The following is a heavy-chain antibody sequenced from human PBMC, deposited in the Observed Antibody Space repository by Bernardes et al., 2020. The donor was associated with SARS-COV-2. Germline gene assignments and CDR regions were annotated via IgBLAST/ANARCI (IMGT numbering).Heavy chain of an antibody. V-gene: IGHV3-74*01. CDR1: GLTLNRYW. D-gene: IGHD1-26*01. Sequence: GSLSPSCAASGLTLNRYWMHWVRPAPGKGLVWVSRISSDGSSTSSADSVKGRFTISRDNAKNTLYLQMNSLRAEDTAVYYCARPGRPGAYYFDYWGQGTLVTVSS. J-gene: IGHJ4*02. CDR2: ISSDGSST. CDR3: ARPGRPGAYYFDY.